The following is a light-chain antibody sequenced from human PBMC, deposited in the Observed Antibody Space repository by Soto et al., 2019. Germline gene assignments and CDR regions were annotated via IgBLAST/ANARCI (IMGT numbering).Light chain of an antibody. CDR3: QQSYNAPRT. Sequence: DIQMTQSPCSLSASVGDRVTITCRASQTISSYLNWYQQKPGKAPKVLIYAASTLQSGVPSRFSGSGSGTDLTLTISSLQPEDFATYYCQQSYNAPRTFGQGTKVEIK. V-gene: IGKV1-39*01. CDR2: AAS. CDR1: QTISSY. J-gene: IGKJ1*01.